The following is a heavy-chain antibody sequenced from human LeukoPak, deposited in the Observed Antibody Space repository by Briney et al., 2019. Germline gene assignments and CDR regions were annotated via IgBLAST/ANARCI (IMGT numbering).Heavy chain of an antibody. CDR2: IYYSGNT. J-gene: IGHJ4*02. Sequence: SGTLSLTCTVSVVFNRSSNSYWGWIRQPPGKGLEWIGSIYYSGNTYYNASLKSQVSISIDTSKNQFSLRLTSVTAADTAVYYCARQTGSGLFILPGGQGTLVTVSS. CDR3: ARQTGSGLFILP. V-gene: IGHV4-39*01. CDR1: VVFNRSSNSY. D-gene: IGHD3/OR15-3a*01.